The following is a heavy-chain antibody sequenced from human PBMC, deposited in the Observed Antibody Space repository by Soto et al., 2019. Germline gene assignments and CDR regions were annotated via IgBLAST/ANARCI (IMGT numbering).Heavy chain of an antibody. CDR3: ARWGIEAGGRPNWFDP. Sequence: QLQLQESGPGLVKPSETLSLTCTVSGGSISSSSYYWGWIRQPPGKGLEWIGSIYYSGSTYYNPSLKSRVTIAVDTPKNQFSLKLGSVTAADTAVYYCARWGIEAGGRPNWFDPWGQGTLVTVSS. V-gene: IGHV4-39*01. D-gene: IGHD6-13*01. CDR2: IYYSGST. CDR1: GGSISSSSYY. J-gene: IGHJ5*02.